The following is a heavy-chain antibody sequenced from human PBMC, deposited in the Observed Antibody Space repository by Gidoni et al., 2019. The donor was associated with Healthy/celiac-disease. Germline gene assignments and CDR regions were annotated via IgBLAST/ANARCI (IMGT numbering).Heavy chain of an antibody. Sequence: EVQLVESGGGLVQPGRSLRLSCAASGFTFDDYAMHWVRQAPGKGLEWVSGISWNSGSIGYADSVKGRFTISRDNAKNSLYLQMNSLRAEDTALYYCAKDLKIAMDGFDYWGQGTLVTVSS. CDR2: ISWNSGSI. V-gene: IGHV3-9*01. J-gene: IGHJ4*02. D-gene: IGHD5-18*01. CDR3: AKDLKIAMDGFDY. CDR1: GFTFDDYA.